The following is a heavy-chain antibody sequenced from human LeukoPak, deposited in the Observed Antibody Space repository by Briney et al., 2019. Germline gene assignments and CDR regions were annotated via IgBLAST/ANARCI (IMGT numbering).Heavy chain of an antibody. J-gene: IGHJ4*02. CDR1: GFTFSSYS. CDR3: ARSMVRETFDS. V-gene: IGHV3-21*06. D-gene: IGHD3-10*01. CDR2: ITSSSTYI. Sequence: GGSLRLSCAASGFTFSSYSMSWVRQAPGKGLEWVASITSSSTYIYYADSLKGRFTISRDNAKNSLFLQMNSLTADDTAVYYCARSMVRETFDSWGQGTLVTVSS.